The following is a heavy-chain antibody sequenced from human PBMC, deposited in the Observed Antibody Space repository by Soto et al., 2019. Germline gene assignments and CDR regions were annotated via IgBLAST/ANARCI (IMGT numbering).Heavy chain of an antibody. CDR3: AKDHSSGWYHKASDY. CDR2: ISGSGGST. Sequence: GGSLRLSCAASGFTFSSYAMSWVRQAPGKGLEWVSAISGSGGSTYYADSVKGRFTISRDNSKNTLYLQMNSLRAEDTAVYYCAKDHSSGWYHKASDYWGQGTLVTVSS. D-gene: IGHD6-19*01. V-gene: IGHV3-23*01. J-gene: IGHJ4*02. CDR1: GFTFSSYA.